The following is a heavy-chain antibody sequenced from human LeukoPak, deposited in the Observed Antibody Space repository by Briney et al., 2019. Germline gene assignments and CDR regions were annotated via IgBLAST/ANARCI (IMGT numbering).Heavy chain of an antibody. CDR1: GFTFSGSA. D-gene: IGHD1-26*01. Sequence: GGSLRLSCAASGFTFSGSAMHWVRQASGEGLEWVGRIRSKANSYATAYAASVKGRFSISRDDSKDTAYLQMNILKTEDTAVYYCTSQGSSGSLDYWGQGTLVTVSS. V-gene: IGHV3-73*01. CDR2: IRSKANSYAT. J-gene: IGHJ4*02. CDR3: TSQGSSGSLDY.